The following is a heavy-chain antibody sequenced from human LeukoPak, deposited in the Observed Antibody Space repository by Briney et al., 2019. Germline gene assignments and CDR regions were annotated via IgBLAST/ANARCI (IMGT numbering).Heavy chain of an antibody. CDR1: GLTVSNHW. CDR2: TVGGGDGT. D-gene: IGHD4-11*01. CDR3: AKLTTS. Sequence: GGSLRLSCVASGLTVSNHWMSWVRQAPGKGLEWVAVTVGGGDGTYYADSVKGRFTISRDNSNNTLYLQMNSLRAEDTAVYYCAKLTTSWGQGTLVTVSS. J-gene: IGHJ4*02. V-gene: IGHV3-23*01.